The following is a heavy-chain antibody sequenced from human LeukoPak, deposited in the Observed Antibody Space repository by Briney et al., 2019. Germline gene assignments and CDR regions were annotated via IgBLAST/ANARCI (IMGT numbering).Heavy chain of an antibody. V-gene: IGHV3-74*01. CDR2: INSDGSST. Sequence: GGSLRLSCAASGFTFSSYWMHWVRQAPGKGLVWVSRINSDGSSTSYADSVKGRFTISRDNAKNTLYLQMNSLRAEDTAVYYCARDIRGGIAAAGSITWGQGTLVTVSS. CDR1: GFTFSSYW. CDR3: ARDIRGGIAAAGSIT. D-gene: IGHD6-13*01. J-gene: IGHJ5*02.